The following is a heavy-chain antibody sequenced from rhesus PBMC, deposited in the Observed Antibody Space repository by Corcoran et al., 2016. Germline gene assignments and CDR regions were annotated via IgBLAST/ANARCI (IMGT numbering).Heavy chain of an antibody. Sequence: EVQLVESGGGLVQPGGSLRLSCAAPGFTSGNSDLIWIRQAPGKGLEWVVYIGSGGHIYYSDSCKGRFTISRDDAKNTLWLQMSSLRVEDTAMYYCAKDYLWADYTPDYWGQGVLVTVSS. CDR1: GFTSGNSD. D-gene: IGHD3-34*01. CDR2: IGSGGHI. V-gene: IGHV3S43*01. CDR3: AKDYLWADYTPDY. J-gene: IGHJ4*01.